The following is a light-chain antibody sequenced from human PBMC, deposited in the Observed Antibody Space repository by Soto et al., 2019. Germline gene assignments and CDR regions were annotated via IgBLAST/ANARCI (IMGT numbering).Light chain of an antibody. V-gene: IGLV2-14*03. J-gene: IGLJ1*01. CDR1: SSDIGAHNF. CDR2: EVI. Sequence: QSALTQPASVSGSPGQAITVSCSGTSSDIGAHNFVSWYQQHPGKAPKLIIYEVINRPSGVSDRFSGSKSGNTASLTISGLQSEDEVDYYCNSYTTSNTFVFGSGTKVTVL. CDR3: NSYTTSNTFV.